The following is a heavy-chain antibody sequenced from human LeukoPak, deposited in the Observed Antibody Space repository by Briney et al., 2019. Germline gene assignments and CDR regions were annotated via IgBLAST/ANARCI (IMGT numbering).Heavy chain of an antibody. D-gene: IGHD4-4*01. Sequence: ESGPTLVKPTQTLTLTCTFSGFSLSTSGVGVGWIRQPPGKALEWLALIYWNDDKRYSPSLKSRLTITKGTSKNQVVLTMTNMDPVDTATYYCAHRRNPTPFDYWGQGTLVTVSS. J-gene: IGHJ4*02. CDR1: GFSLSTSGVG. V-gene: IGHV2-5*01. CDR2: IYWNDDK. CDR3: AHRRNPTPFDY.